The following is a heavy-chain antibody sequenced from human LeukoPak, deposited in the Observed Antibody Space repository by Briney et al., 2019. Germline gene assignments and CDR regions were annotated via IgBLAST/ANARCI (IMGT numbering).Heavy chain of an antibody. CDR2: IYTRGST. D-gene: IGHD2-21*02. V-gene: IGHV4-4*07. CDR1: GGSISSYY. Sequence: SQTLSLTCTVSGGSISSYYWSWIRQPAGKGLEWIGRIYTRGSTNYNPSLKSRVTMSVDTSKNQFSLKLSSVTAADTAVYYCASGSRDCGGDCYYYFDYWGQGTLVTVSS. J-gene: IGHJ4*02. CDR3: ASGSRDCGGDCYYYFDY.